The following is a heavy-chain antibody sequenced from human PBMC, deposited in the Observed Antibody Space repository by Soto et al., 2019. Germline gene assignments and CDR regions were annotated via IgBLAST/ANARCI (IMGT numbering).Heavy chain of an antibody. CDR3: ARGRGVYGMDV. CDR2: IWYDGSNK. D-gene: IGHD3-10*01. V-gene: IGHV3-33*01. J-gene: IGHJ6*02. Sequence: QVQLVESGGGVVQPGRSLRLSCAASGFTFSSYGMHWVRQAPGKGLEWVAVIWYDGSNKYYADSVKGRFTISRDNSKNTLYLQMNSLRAEDTAVYDCARGRGVYGMDVWGQGATVTVSS. CDR1: GFTFSSYG.